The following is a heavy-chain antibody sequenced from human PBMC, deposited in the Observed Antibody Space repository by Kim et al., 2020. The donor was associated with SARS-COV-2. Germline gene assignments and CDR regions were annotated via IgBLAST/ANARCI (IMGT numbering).Heavy chain of an antibody. CDR3: SRDTFGSLDH. Sequence: GESLRLSCAASGFSVGSDWMHWVRQVPGKGLEWVARINEDGSTTTHADSVKGRFSISRDSAKNMLLLQMNNLRVEDTAIYYCSRDTFGSLDHWGRGTLGT. J-gene: IGHJ5*02. CDR1: GFSVGSDW. V-gene: IGHV3-74*01. D-gene: IGHD3-10*01. CDR2: INEDGSTT.